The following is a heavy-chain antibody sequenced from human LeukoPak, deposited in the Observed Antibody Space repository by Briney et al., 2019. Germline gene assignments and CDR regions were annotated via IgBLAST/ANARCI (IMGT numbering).Heavy chain of an antibody. Sequence: SETLSLTCNVYGGSFSSYYWSWIRQPPGKGLEWIGEINHSGSTTYNPSLESRVTISVDTSKNQLSLKLSSVTAADTAVYYCARGSVRFDPWGQGTLVTVSS. D-gene: IGHD3-3*01. CDR2: INHSGST. J-gene: IGHJ5*02. CDR1: GGSFSSYY. CDR3: ARGSVRFDP. V-gene: IGHV4-34*01.